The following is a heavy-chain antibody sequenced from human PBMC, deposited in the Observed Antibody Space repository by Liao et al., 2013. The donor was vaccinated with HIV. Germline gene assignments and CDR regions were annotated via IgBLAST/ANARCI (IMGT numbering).Heavy chain of an antibody. D-gene: IGHD3-22*01. Sequence: QVQLQESGPGLVRPSQTLSLSCTASGESINSVPYYWSWIRLPPGKGPEWIGHIYYSGSADYNPSLKSRVSISLDTSKNQFSLKLSSVTAADTAVYYCARDDSAYYSYYFDYWGQGTLVTVSS. CDR2: IYYSGSA. CDR1: GESINSVPYY. J-gene: IGHJ4*02. V-gene: IGHV4-30-4*01. CDR3: ARDDSAYYSYYFDY.